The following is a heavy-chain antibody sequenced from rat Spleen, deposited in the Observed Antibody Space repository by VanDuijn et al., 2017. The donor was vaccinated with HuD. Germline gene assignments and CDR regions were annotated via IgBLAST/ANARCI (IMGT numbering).Heavy chain of an antibody. CDR2: ISIGGSST. CDR3: ARHTRVWWFAY. V-gene: IGHV5-25*01. D-gene: IGHD1-11*01. J-gene: IGHJ3*01. CDR1: GFIFSKFY. Sequence: EVQLVGSGGGSVQPGRSMKLSCAASGFIFSKFYMAWVRQAPTKGLEWVASISIGGSSTFYPDSVKGRFTISRDNARSTLYLQMNSLRSEDTATYYCARHTRVWWFAYWGQGTLVTVSS.